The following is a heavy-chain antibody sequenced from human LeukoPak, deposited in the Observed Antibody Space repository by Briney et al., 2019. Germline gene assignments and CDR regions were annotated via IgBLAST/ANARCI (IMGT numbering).Heavy chain of an antibody. V-gene: IGHV3-7*01. Sequence: GGSLRLSCAASGFTFNYYGMHWVRQAPGKGLEWVANIKQDGSEKYYVDSVKGRFTISRDNAKNSLYLQMNSLRAEDTAVYYCARDGPATVYLIAVAGTPDYWGQGTLVTVSS. CDR2: IKQDGSEK. J-gene: IGHJ4*02. CDR1: GFTFNYYG. CDR3: ARDGPATVYLIAVAGTPDY. D-gene: IGHD6-19*01.